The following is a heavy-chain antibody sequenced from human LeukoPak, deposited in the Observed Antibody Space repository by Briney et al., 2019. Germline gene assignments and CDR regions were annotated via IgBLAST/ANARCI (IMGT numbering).Heavy chain of an antibody. Sequence: GGFLRLSCAASGFTFSSYAMSWVRQAPGKGLEWISTISGTGGSTYYADSVKGRFTISRDNSKNTLSLQMNSLRAEDTAVYYCAKDQAAPAGYWGQGTLVTVSS. CDR2: ISGTGGST. J-gene: IGHJ4*02. CDR1: GFTFSSYA. CDR3: AKDQAAPAGY. V-gene: IGHV3-23*01. D-gene: IGHD6-13*01.